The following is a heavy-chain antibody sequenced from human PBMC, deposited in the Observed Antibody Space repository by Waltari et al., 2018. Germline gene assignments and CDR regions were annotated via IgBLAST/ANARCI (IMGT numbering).Heavy chain of an antibody. Sequence: EVQLVESGGGLIQPGGSLRLSCAASGFTVSSNYISWVRPAPGKGLEWVSVIYSGGSTYYADSVKGRFTISRDNSKNTLYLQMNSLRAEDTAVYYCARGDVAARSYWYFDLWGRGTLVTVSS. CDR1: GFTVSSNY. CDR3: ARGDVAARSYWYFDL. J-gene: IGHJ2*01. V-gene: IGHV3-53*01. CDR2: IYSGGST. D-gene: IGHD6-6*01.